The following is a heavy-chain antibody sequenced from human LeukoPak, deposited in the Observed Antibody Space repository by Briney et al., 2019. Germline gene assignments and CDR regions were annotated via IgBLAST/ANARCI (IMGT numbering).Heavy chain of an antibody. CDR1: GYSISSGYY. J-gene: IGHJ4*02. CDR3: ARSGYYDFWSGYSHYFDY. CDR2: IYHSGST. D-gene: IGHD3-3*01. Sequence: SETLSLTCAVSGYSISSGYYWGWIRQPPGKGLEGIGRIYHSGSTYYNPSLKSRVTISVDTSKNQLSLKLSSVTAADTAVYYCARSGYYDFWSGYSHYFDYWGQGTLVTVSS. V-gene: IGHV4-38-2*01.